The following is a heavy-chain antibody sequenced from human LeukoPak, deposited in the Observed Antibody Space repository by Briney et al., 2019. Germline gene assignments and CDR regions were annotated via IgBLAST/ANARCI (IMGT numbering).Heavy chain of an antibody. Sequence: SETLSLTCTVSGGSISSYYWSWIRQPPGKGLEWIGYIYYSGSTNYNPSLKSRVTISVYTSKNQFSLKLSSVTAADTAVYYCARSSSSWYSGERYYYYYMDVWGKGTTVTVSS. CDR3: ARSSSSWYSGERYYYYYMDV. CDR2: IYYSGST. V-gene: IGHV4-59*12. J-gene: IGHJ6*03. CDR1: GGSISSYY. D-gene: IGHD6-13*01.